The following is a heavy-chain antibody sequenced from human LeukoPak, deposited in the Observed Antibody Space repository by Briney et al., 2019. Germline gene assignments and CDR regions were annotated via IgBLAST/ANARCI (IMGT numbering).Heavy chain of an antibody. J-gene: IGHJ4*02. Sequence: PSETLSLTCTVSGGSISSHYWSWIRQPPGKGLGWLGYIYYSGSTNYNPSLKSRVTISVDTSKNQFSLKLSSVTAADTAVYYCARAYYDFWSGAIFDYWGQGTLVTDSS. D-gene: IGHD3-3*01. CDR2: IYYSGST. CDR3: ARAYYDFWSGAIFDY. V-gene: IGHV4-59*11. CDR1: GGSISSHY.